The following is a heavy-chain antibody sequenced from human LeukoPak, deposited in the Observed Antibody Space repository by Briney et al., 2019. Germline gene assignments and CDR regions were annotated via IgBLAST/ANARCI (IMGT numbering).Heavy chain of an antibody. J-gene: IGHJ4*02. Sequence: GGSLRLSCAASGFTFSSYSMNWVRQAPGKGLEWVSSISSSSSYIYYADSVKGRFTISRDNAKNSLYLQMNSLRAEDTAVYYCAKGFLEWLYYFDYWGQGTLVTVSS. CDR1: GFTFSSYS. CDR2: ISSSSSYI. V-gene: IGHV3-21*01. CDR3: AKGFLEWLYYFDY. D-gene: IGHD3-3*01.